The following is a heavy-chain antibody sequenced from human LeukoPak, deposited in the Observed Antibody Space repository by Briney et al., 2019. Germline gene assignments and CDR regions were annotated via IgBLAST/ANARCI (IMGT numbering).Heavy chain of an antibody. CDR1: GLTISSYE. D-gene: IGHD3-10*01. CDR3: ARDKEMVRGVINYFDY. CDR2: ISSSGTTI. J-gene: IGHJ4*02. Sequence: PGGSLRLSCAASGLTISSYEINWVRQAPGKGLEWVSYISSSGTTIYYADSVKGRFTISRDNAKNSLYLQMNSLRAEDTAVYYCARDKEMVRGVINYFDYWGQGTLVTVSS. V-gene: IGHV3-48*03.